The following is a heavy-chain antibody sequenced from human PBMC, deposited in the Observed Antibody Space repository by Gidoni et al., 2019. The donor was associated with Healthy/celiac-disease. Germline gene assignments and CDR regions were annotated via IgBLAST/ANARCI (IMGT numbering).Heavy chain of an antibody. CDR1: GFSPRTSGVG. J-gene: IGHJ4*02. D-gene: IGHD6-13*01. CDR3: AHTRSPLWQQLDRYYFDY. CDR2: IYWDDDK. Sequence: QITLQESGPTLVNPTQTLTLTCPFPGFSPRTSGVGVGWIRQPPGKALEWLALIYWDDDKRYSPSLKSRLTITKDTSKNQVVLTMTNMDPVDTATYYCAHTRSPLWQQLDRYYFDYWGQGTLVTVSS. V-gene: IGHV2-5*02.